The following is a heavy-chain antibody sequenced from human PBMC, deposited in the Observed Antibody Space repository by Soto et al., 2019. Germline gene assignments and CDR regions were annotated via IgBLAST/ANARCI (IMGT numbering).Heavy chain of an antibody. J-gene: IGHJ4*02. CDR3: AKGCGNYWAFAY. CDR2: ISNDGSNK. Sequence: QVHLVESGGGVVQPGRSLRLSCAASGFSFSTYGMHWVRQAPGKGLEWVAFISNDGSNKYYADSVKGRFTISRDNSKNTIYLQMNSLRAEDTAVYYCAKGCGNYWAFAYWVQGTLVTVSS. V-gene: IGHV3-30*18. D-gene: IGHD1-26*01. CDR1: GFSFSTYG.